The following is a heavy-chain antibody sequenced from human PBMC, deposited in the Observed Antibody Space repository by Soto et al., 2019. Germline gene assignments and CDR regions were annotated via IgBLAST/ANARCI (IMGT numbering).Heavy chain of an antibody. CDR3: ARDIGSSWYRGYFGY. CDR1: GGSLSSYY. D-gene: IGHD6-19*01. J-gene: IGHJ4*02. Sequence: SLTLSLPCTVSGGSLSSYYWSWIRQPPGKGLEWIGYIYYSGSTNYNPSRKSRVTISVDTSKNQFSLKLSSVTAADTAVYYCARDIGSSWYRGYFGYWGQGTLVTVSS. V-gene: IGHV4-59*01. CDR2: IYYSGST.